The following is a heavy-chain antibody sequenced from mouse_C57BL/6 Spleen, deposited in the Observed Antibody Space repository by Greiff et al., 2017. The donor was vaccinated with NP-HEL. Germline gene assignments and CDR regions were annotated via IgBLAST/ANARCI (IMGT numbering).Heavy chain of an antibody. CDR1: GYTFTDYY. V-gene: IGHV1-26*01. J-gene: IGHJ3*01. CDR2: INPTNGGT. D-gene: IGHD2-4*01. CDR3: ASGGTIYYDYDLAY. Sequence: EVQLQQSGPELVKPGASVKISCKASGYTFTDYYMNWVKQSHGKSLEWMGDINPTNGGTGYNQKFKGRATLTVDKSSSTAYMELRSLTSEDSAVYYCASGGTIYYDYDLAYWGQGTLVTVSA.